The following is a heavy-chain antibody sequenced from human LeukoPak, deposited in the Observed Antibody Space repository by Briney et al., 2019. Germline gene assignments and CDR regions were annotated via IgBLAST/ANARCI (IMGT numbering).Heavy chain of an antibody. V-gene: IGHV3-23*01. J-gene: IGHJ3*02. D-gene: IGHD2-21*02. CDR2: ISGSGGST. CDR1: GFTLSSYA. Sequence: GGSLRLSCAASGFTLSSYAMSWVRQAPGKGLEWVSAISGSGGSTYYADSVKGRFTISRDNAKNSLYLQMNSLTAEDTALYYCARDRSKVTAYDDALDIWGQGTMVIVSS. CDR3: ARDRSKVTAYDDALDI.